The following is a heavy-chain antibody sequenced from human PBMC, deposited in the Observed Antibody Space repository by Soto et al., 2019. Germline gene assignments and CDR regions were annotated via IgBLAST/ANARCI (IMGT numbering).Heavy chain of an antibody. CDR2: ITSSSGHI. V-gene: IGHV3-21*01. Sequence: GGSRRLSCEASGFTLTTYTMNWVGQASGKGLEWVSSITSSSGHIYYADSVKGRFTISRDNARNSLYLQMNSLRAKDTAVYYCVRERGLSSFYGMDVWGQGTTVTVSS. CDR3: VRERGLSSFYGMDV. J-gene: IGHJ6*02. CDR1: GFTLTTYT. D-gene: IGHD3-10*01.